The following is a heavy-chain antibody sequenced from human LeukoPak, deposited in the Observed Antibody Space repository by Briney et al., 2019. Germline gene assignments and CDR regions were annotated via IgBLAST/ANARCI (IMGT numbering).Heavy chain of an antibody. Sequence: SETLSLTCTVSGGSISNYYWSWIRQPPGKGLEWIGYVYYTGSTNYHPSLKSRVTISVDTSKNQLSLKLSSVTAADTAAYYCARHPLDYWGQGILVTVSS. J-gene: IGHJ4*02. CDR2: VYYTGST. V-gene: IGHV4-59*08. CDR3: ARHPLDY. CDR1: GGSISNYY.